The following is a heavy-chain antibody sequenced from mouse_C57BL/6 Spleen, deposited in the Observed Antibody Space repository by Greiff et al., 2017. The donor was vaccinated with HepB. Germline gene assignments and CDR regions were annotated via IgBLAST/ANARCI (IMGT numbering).Heavy chain of an antibody. V-gene: IGHV1-54*01. Sequence: QVQLQQSGAELVRPGTSVKVSCKASGYAFTNYLIEWVKQRPGKGLEWIGRIYPGDGDTNYNGKFKGKATLTADKSSSTAYMQLSSLTSEDSAVYFCARLTGTYWGQGTLVTVSA. CDR3: ARLTGTY. CDR2: IYPGDGDT. CDR1: GYAFTNYL. D-gene: IGHD4-1*01. J-gene: IGHJ3*01.